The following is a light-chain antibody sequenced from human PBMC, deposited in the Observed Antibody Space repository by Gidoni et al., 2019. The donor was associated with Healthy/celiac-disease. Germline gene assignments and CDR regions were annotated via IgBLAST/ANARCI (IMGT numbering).Light chain of an antibody. CDR1: SRDVGSYNL. Sequence: QSALTQPASVSWSLGHSITISCTGTSRDVGSYNLVSWYQKHPGKAPKLMIYEVSKRPSGVSNRFSGSKSGNTASLTISGLQAEDEADYYCCSYAGSSTYVVFGGGTKLTVL. CDR3: CSYAGSSTYVV. J-gene: IGLJ2*01. V-gene: IGLV2-23*02. CDR2: EVS.